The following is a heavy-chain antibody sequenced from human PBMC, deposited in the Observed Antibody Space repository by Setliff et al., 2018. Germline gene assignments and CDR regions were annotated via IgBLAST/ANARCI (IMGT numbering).Heavy chain of an antibody. J-gene: IGHJ4*02. Sequence: KTSETLSLTCTVYGVSLSDYYWGWVRQSPGKGLDWIGEINHSGNTNYDPSLEGRISISVDTSKRQFPLKLSSVTAADMAVHYCRFWSGYYKNDYWAQGTLVTVSS. D-gene: IGHD3-3*01. V-gene: IGHV4-34*01. CDR3: RFWSGYYKNDY. CDR2: INHSGNT. CDR1: GVSLSDYY.